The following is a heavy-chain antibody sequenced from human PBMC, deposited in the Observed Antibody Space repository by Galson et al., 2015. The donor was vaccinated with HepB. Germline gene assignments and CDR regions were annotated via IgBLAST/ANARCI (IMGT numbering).Heavy chain of an antibody. D-gene: IGHD2-8*01. J-gene: IGHJ4*02. Sequence: PLRLSCAASGFIFSNYGMQWVRQAPGKGLEWVAHIWYDGTDKHYADSEKGRFTISRDNAKTTLFLQMNSLRAEDTAVYYCARDSGNGGSQDWGQGTLVSVSS. V-gene: IGHV3-33*01. CDR2: IWYDGTDK. CDR3: ARDSGNGGSQD. CDR1: GFIFSNYG.